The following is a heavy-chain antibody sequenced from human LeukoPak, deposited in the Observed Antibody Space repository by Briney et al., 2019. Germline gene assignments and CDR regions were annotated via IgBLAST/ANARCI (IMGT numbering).Heavy chain of an antibody. J-gene: IGHJ6*03. V-gene: IGHV3-23*01. CDR1: EFSISHYA. CDR3: SKAPLGACAGAVCYYLDV. D-gene: IGHD2-8*02. CDR2: DTSSTTST. Sequence: PGGSLRLSCTASEFSISHYAMSWVRQAQGKGLEWVSADTSSTTSTYYASSVRGRFTISRDNSMNTLHLQMNSLRADDTAVYYCSKAPLGACAGAVCYYLDVWGKGTTVIVSS.